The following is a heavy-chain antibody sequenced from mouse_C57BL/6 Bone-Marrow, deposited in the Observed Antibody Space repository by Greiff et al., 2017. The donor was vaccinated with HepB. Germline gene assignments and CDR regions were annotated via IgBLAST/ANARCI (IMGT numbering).Heavy chain of an antibody. Sequence: EVKLQESGGGLVKPGGSLKLSCAASGFTFSDYGMHWVRQAPEKGLEWVAYISSGSSTIYYADTVKGRFTISRDNAKNTLFLQMTSLRSEDTAMYYCAISPDLYAMDYWGQGTSVTVSS. CDR1: GFTFSDYG. J-gene: IGHJ4*01. CDR2: ISSGSSTI. D-gene: IGHD2-4*01. V-gene: IGHV5-17*01. CDR3: AISPDLYAMDY.